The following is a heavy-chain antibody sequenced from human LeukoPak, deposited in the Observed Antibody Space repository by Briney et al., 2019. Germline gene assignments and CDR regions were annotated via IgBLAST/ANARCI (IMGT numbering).Heavy chain of an antibody. V-gene: IGHV1-69*04. CDR1: GGTFSSYA. CDR3: ARANGWDYYYYMDV. CDR2: IIPILGIA. D-gene: IGHD6-19*01. Sequence: SVKVSCKASGGTFSSYAISWVRQAPGQGLEWMGRIIPILGIANYAQKFQGRVTITADKSTSTAYMELSSLRAEDTAVYYCARANGWDYYYYMDVWGKGTTVTVSS. J-gene: IGHJ6*03.